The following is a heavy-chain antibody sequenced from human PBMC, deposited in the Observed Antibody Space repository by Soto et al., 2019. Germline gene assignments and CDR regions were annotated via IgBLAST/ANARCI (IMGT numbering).Heavy chain of an antibody. CDR2: IIPIFGTA. Sequence: GASVKVSCKASGGTFSSYAISWVRQAPGQGLEWMGGIIPIFGTANYAQKFQGRVTITADKSTSTAYMELSSLRSEDTAVYYCARHPSPDYDILTGYYYYYSYGMDVWGQGTTVTVSS. J-gene: IGHJ6*02. CDR1: GGTFSSYA. V-gene: IGHV1-69*06. D-gene: IGHD3-9*01. CDR3: ARHPSPDYDILTGYYYYYSYGMDV.